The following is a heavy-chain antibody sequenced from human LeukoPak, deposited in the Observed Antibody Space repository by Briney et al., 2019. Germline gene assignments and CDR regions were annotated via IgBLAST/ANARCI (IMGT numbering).Heavy chain of an antibody. CDR2: NSGST. D-gene: IGHD2-2*01. J-gene: IGHJ5*02. V-gene: IGHV4-39*07. CDR1: GGSISSSSYY. CDR3: ARPRGHCSSTSCYWFDP. Sequence: SETLSLTCTVSGGSISSSSYYWGWIRQPPGKGLEWIGSNSGSTYYNPSLKSRVTISVDTSKNQFSLKLSSVTAADTAVYYCARPRGHCSSTSCYWFDPWGQGTLVTVSS.